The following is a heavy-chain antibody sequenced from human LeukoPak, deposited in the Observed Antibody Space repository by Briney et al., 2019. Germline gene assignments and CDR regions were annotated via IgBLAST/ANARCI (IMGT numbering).Heavy chain of an antibody. Sequence: SETLSLTCTVSGNSFGDYYWSWIRQPAGKGLEWIGRIYTSGSTTYNPSLKSRVTISVDTSKNQFSLKLSSVTAADTAVYYCARGAGSSSDYYYYMDVWGKGTTVTVSS. CDR1: GNSFGDYY. D-gene: IGHD3-10*01. CDR2: IYTSGST. V-gene: IGHV4-4*07. CDR3: ARGAGSSSDYYYYMDV. J-gene: IGHJ6*03.